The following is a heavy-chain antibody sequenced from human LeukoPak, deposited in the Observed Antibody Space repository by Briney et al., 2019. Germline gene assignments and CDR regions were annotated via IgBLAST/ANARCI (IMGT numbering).Heavy chain of an antibody. CDR2: IRSKAYGGTT. CDR3: TRAVLLWFGEFDY. Sequence: SGGSLRLSWTASGFTFGDYAMSWFRQAPGKGLEWVGFIRSKAYGGTTEYAASVKGRFTISRDDSKSIAYLQMNSLKTEDTAVYYCTRAVLLWFGEFDYWGQGALVTVSS. D-gene: IGHD3-10*01. J-gene: IGHJ4*02. V-gene: IGHV3-49*03. CDR1: GFTFGDYA.